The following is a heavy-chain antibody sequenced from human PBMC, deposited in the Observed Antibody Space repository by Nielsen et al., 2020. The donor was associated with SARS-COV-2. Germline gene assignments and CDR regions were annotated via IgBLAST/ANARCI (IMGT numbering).Heavy chain of an antibody. Sequence: GGSLRLSCAASGFIFRNYAMNWVRQAPGKGLEWVAVISYDGSNKYYADSVKGRFTISRDNSKNTLYLQMNSLRAEDTAVYYCAKDPYSSSWGYYMDVWGKGTTVTVSS. CDR2: ISYDGSNK. J-gene: IGHJ6*03. D-gene: IGHD6-13*01. V-gene: IGHV3-30*18. CDR3: AKDPYSSSWGYYMDV. CDR1: GFIFRNYA.